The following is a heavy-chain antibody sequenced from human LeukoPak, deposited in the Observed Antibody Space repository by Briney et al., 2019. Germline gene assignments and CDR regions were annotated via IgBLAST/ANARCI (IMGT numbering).Heavy chain of an antibody. CDR2: INPNSGGT. CDR1: GYTFTGYY. J-gene: IGHJ4*02. D-gene: IGHD3-22*01. CDR3: ARDWWDYYDSSGYYFDY. Sequence: GASVKVSCKASGYTFTGYYMHWVRQAPGQGLEWMGWINPNSGGTNYAQKFQGRVTMTRDTSISTAYMGLSRLRSDDTAVYYCARDWWDYYDSSGYYFDYWGQGTLVTVSS. V-gene: IGHV1-2*02.